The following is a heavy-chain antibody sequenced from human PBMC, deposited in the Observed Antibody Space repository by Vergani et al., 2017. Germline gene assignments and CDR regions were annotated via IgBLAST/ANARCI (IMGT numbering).Heavy chain of an antibody. CDR1: GGSFSGYY. CDR2: INHSGST. V-gene: IGHV4-34*01. Sequence: QVQLQQWGAGLLKPSETLSLTCAVYGGSFSGYYWSWIRQPPGKGLEWIGEINHSGSTNYNPSLKSRVTISVDTSKNQFSLKLSSVTAADTAVYYCARGITICGVVTPPYYYYGMDVWGQGTTVTVSS. D-gene: IGHD3-3*01. J-gene: IGHJ6*02. CDR3: ARGITICGVVTPPYYYYGMDV.